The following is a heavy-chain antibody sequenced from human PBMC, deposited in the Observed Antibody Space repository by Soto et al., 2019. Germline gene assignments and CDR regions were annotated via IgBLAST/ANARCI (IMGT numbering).Heavy chain of an antibody. CDR2: IYYSGGT. D-gene: IGHD6-13*01. CDR3: ARVEPLRAAAGSVLGYYGLDG. Sequence: SGNLCLTCTVSGGSISSYYWSWIRQPPGKGLEWIGYIYYSGGTNYNPSLKSRVTISVDTSKNQFSLKLSSVTAADTAVYYCARVEPLRAAAGSVLGYYGLDGWGEGTTVIVAS. J-gene: IGHJ6*04. V-gene: IGHV4-59*01. CDR1: GGSISSYY.